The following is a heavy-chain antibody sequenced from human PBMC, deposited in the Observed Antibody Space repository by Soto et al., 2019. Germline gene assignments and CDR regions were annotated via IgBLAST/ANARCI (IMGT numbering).Heavy chain of an antibody. J-gene: IGHJ4*02. Sequence: LSLTCTVSGGSISSDDYYWSWIRQAPGRGLEWIGYIHSSGSTYYNPSLKSRVTISVDTSKNQFSLKLSSVTAADTAVYYCARRAAGMDDYWGQGTLVTVS. CDR1: GGSISSDDYY. CDR2: IHSSGST. V-gene: IGHV4-30-4*01. CDR3: ARRAAGMDDY. D-gene: IGHD6-13*01.